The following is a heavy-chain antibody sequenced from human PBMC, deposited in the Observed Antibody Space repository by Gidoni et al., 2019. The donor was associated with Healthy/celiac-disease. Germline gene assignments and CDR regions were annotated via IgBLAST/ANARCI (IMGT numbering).Heavy chain of an antibody. D-gene: IGHD3-10*01. J-gene: IGHJ4*02. CDR3: ARDLGGGDDY. CDR2: INAGNGNT. Sequence: QVHLVQSGAEVMKPGASVKVSCKASGYTFTSYAMHWVRQAPGQRLEWMGWINAGNGNTKYSQKFQGRVTITRDTSASTAYMELSSLRSEDTAVYYCARDLGGGDDYWGQGTLVTVSS. CDR1: GYTFTSYA. V-gene: IGHV1-3*01.